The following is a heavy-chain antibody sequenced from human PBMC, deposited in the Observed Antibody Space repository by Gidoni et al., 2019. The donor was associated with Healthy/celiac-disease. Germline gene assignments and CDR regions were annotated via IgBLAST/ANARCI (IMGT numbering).Heavy chain of an antibody. D-gene: IGHD2-2*01. J-gene: IGHJ4*02. CDR2: IKSKTDGGTT. V-gene: IGHV3-15*01. Sequence: GKGLEWVGRIKSKTDGGTTDYAAPVKGRFTISRDDSKNTLYLQMNSLKTEDTAVYYCTTVGGCSSTSCYVRLNYFDYWGQGTLVTVSS. CDR3: TTVGGCSSTSCYVRLNYFDY.